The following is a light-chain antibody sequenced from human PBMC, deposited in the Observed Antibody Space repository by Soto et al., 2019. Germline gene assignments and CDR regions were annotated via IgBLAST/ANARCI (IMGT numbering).Light chain of an antibody. Sequence: QTVVTQPPSASGTPGQRVTISCSGSSSNIGSNAVNWYQQLPGTAPKLLIYNNSRRPSGVPDRFSGSKSGTSASLAISGLQSEDETDYCCAAWDDSLNEYVFGDGTKVTVL. V-gene: IGLV1-44*01. J-gene: IGLJ1*01. CDR3: AAWDDSLNEYV. CDR2: NNS. CDR1: SSNIGSNA.